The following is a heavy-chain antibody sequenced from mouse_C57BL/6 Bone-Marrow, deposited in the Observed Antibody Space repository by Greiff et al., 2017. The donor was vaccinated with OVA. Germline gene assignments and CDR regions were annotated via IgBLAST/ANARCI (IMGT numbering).Heavy chain of an antibody. J-gene: IGHJ3*01. Sequence: LQESGGGLVKPGGSLQLSCAASGFTFSDSGMHWVRQAPEKGLEWVAYISSGSSTIYYADTVKGRFTISRDNAKNTLFLQMTSLRSEDTAMYYCARPTASYWGQGTLVTVSA. D-gene: IGHD3-2*01. CDR2: ISSGSSTI. CDR1: GFTFSDSG. V-gene: IGHV5-17*01. CDR3: ARPTASY.